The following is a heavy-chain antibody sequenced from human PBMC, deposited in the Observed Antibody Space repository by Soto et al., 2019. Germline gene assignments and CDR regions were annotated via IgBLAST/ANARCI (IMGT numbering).Heavy chain of an antibody. V-gene: IGHV4-34*01. Sequence: QVQLQQWGAGLLKPSETLSLTCAVYGESLNGYYWTWIRQPPGKGLEWIGEIHHSGSTSYNPSLKSRVNMSIDLYKNQFSLRLTSVTAADTAVYYCARGLGATDYWGQGTLVTVSS. CDR3: ARGLGATDY. CDR2: IHHSGST. CDR1: GESLNGYY. J-gene: IGHJ4*02. D-gene: IGHD2-15*01.